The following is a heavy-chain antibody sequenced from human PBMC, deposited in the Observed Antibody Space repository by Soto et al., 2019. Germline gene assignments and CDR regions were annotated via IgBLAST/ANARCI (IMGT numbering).Heavy chain of an antibody. D-gene: IGHD3-10*01. V-gene: IGHV1-69*13. CDR2: IIPIFGTA. J-gene: IGHJ6*02. CDR1: VGSFSSYA. CDR3: ARGYYGSGSYSPYYYYGMDV. Sequence: SVKVSCKASVGSFSSYAISWVRQAPGQGLEWMGGIIPIFGTANYAQKFQGRVTITADESTSTAYMELSSLRSEDTAVYYCARGYYGSGSYSPYYYYGMDVWGQGTTVTVSS.